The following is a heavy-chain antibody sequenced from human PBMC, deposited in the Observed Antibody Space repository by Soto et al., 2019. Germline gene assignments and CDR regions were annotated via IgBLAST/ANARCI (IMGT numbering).Heavy chain of an antibody. V-gene: IGHV1-18*01. CDR2: ISAHTGNT. CDR1: GYDFTTYG. J-gene: IGHJ4*02. Sequence: QVHLVQSGAEVKKPGASVKVSCKGSGYDFTTYGITWVRQAPGQGLEWMAWISAHTGNTDYAQKLQGRVTVTRETSTRTAYMELRSLRSDDTAMYYAARGRYGDYWGEGALVTVSS. CDR3: ARGRYGDY. D-gene: IGHD1-1*01.